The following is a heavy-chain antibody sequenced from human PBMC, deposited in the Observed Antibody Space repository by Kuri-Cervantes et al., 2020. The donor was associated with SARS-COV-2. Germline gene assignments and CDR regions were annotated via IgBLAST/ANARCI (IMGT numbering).Heavy chain of an antibody. D-gene: IGHD3/OR15-3a*01. CDR2: ISGSGSNT. CDR3: ARDKSYGFWREPFDY. J-gene: IGHJ4*02. Sequence: GGSLRPSCVGSGFTFGDYAMSWVRQSPGKGLEWVSAISGSGSNTYYADSVKGRFIISRDNSKNTLYLQMDSLRADDTAVYFCARDKSYGFWREPFDYWGQGTPVTVSS. CDR1: GFTFGDYA. V-gene: IGHV3-23*01.